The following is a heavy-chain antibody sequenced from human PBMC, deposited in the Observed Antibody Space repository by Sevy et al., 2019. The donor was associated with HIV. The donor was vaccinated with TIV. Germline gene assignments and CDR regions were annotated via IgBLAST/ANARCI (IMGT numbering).Heavy chain of an antibody. Sequence: GGYLRLSCAASGFTFSTYSMNWVRQAPGKGLEWVSYITGRSSSIYYADSVRGRFTISRDNAKNLLFLQMKSLRAEDTAVYYCARERDGYNYGLDYWGQGTLVTVSS. D-gene: IGHD5-12*01. CDR1: GFTFSTYS. CDR2: ITGRSSSI. J-gene: IGHJ4*02. V-gene: IGHV3-48*01. CDR3: ARERDGYNYGLDY.